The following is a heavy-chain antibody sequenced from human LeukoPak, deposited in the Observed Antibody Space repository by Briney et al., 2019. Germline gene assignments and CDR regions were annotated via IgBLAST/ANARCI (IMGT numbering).Heavy chain of an antibody. V-gene: IGHV3-21*01. CDR3: VRDVVRRIGMDV. Sequence: PGGSLRLSCLASGFSFNSYTMNWVREAPGKGLEWVSTISTVSSYTWYAESVKGRFTISRDNPKNSLYLQMDSLRAEDTAVYYCVRDVVRRIGMDVWGQGTTVSVSS. J-gene: IGHJ6*02. D-gene: IGHD2-21*01. CDR2: ISTVSSYT. CDR1: GFSFNSYT.